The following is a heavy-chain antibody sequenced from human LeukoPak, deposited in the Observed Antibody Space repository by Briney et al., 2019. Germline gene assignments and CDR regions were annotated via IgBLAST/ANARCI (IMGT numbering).Heavy chain of an antibody. CDR2: ISAYNGNT. Sequence: ASVTVSCKDSGYTFTSYGMSWVRQAPRQGLEWMGWISAYNGNTNYAQKLQGRVTMTTDTSTSTAYMELRSLRSDDTAVYYCARDLGYCTNGVCSYWFDPWGQGTLVTVSS. CDR3: ARDLGYCTNGVCSYWFDP. CDR1: GYTFTSYG. J-gene: IGHJ5*02. V-gene: IGHV1-18*01. D-gene: IGHD2-8*01.